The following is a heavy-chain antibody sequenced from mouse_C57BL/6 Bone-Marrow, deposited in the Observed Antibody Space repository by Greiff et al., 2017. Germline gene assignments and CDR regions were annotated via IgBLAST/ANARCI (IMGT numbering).Heavy chain of an antibody. CDR2: INPGSGGT. V-gene: IGHV1-54*01. Sequence: QVQLQQSGAELVRPGTSVKVSCKASGYAFTNYLIEWVKQRPGQGLEWIGVINPGSGGTNYNEKFKGKDTLTADKSYSTAYMQLSSLTSEDSAVYFCARAPYGNYVGYFDYWGQGTTLTVSS. CDR3: ARAPYGNYVGYFDY. CDR1: GYAFTNYL. J-gene: IGHJ2*01. D-gene: IGHD2-1*01.